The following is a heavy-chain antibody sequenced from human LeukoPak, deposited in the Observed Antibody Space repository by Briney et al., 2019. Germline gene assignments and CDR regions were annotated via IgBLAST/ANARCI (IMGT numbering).Heavy chain of an antibody. Sequence: GGSLRLSCIASGFALSTYGMHWVRQAPGKGLEWVAVISYDGRNKYYVDSVKGRFTVSRDNSKNTVYLQMDSLRAEDTAVYYCARFCTLPGYWGQGTLVTVSS. D-gene: IGHD2-8*01. V-gene: IGHV3-30*03. CDR3: ARFCTLPGY. CDR1: GFALSTYG. CDR2: ISYDGRNK. J-gene: IGHJ4*02.